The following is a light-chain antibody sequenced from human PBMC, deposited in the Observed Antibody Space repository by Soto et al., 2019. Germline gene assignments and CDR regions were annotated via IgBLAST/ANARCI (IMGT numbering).Light chain of an antibody. V-gene: IGKV1-12*01. J-gene: IGKJ4*01. CDR2: AAS. CDR3: QQANSFPLT. CDR1: QGISSY. Sequence: IQMTQSPSSLSASVGDRVTITCRASQGISSYLNWYQQKPGKAPKLLIYAASSLQSGVPSRFSGSGSGTDFTLTISSLQPEDFATYYCQQANSFPLTFGGGTKVDI.